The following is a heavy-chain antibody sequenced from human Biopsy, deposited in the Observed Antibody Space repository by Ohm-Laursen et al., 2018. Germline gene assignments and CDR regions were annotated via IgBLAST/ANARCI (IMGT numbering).Heavy chain of an antibody. J-gene: IGHJ4*02. CDR3: AAYYYDSSGYFYAFHY. CDR1: GDTISTYY. Sequence: SDTLSLTCTVSGDTISTYYWNWIRQTPGKGLEWIGYVSYSGNTKYNPSLKSRVIISADTSKNQFSLKLSSVTAADTAMYYCAAYYYDSSGYFYAFHYWGQGTLVTVSS. CDR2: VSYSGNT. V-gene: IGHV4-59*08. D-gene: IGHD3-22*01.